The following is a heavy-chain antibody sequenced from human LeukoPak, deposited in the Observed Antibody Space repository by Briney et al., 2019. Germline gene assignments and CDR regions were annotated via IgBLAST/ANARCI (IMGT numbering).Heavy chain of an antibody. J-gene: IGHJ4*02. V-gene: IGHV4-38-2*02. D-gene: IGHD3-22*01. CDR1: GYSISSGYF. CDR3: ARDGYYYDGSFEY. Sequence: PSETLSLTCAVSGYSISSGYFWAWIRQPPGKGLEWIGSISHSGSSYSKPSLKSRVIISVDTSNNQFSLKLTSVTAADTATYYCARDGYYYDGSFEYWGQGIRVAVPS. CDR2: ISHSGSS.